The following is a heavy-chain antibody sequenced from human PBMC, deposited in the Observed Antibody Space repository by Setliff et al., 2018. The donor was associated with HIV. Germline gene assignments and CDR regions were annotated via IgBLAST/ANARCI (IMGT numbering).Heavy chain of an antibody. V-gene: IGHV3-7*01. CDR2: IKEDGSET. J-gene: IGHJ4*02. D-gene: IGHD3-9*01. CDR1: GFGFGRYW. CDR3: ARVDWALQKFAY. Sequence: LRLSCAASGFGFGRYWMSWVRQAPGKGVEWVANIKEDGSETDYVDSVKGRLTISRDNAKNSMYLEMNSLGADDTAVYYCARVDWALQKFAYLGQGTLVTVPQ.